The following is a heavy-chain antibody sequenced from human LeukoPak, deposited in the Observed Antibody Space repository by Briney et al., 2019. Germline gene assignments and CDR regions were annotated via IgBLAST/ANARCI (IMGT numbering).Heavy chain of an antibody. V-gene: IGHV4-34*01. CDR2: INHSGST. CDR3: ARDTYGGNNCFDY. J-gene: IGHJ4*02. CDR1: GGSFSGYY. D-gene: IGHD4-23*01. Sequence: SETLSLTCAVYGGSFSGYYWSWIRQPPGKGLEWIGEINHSGSTNYNPSLKSRVTISVDTSKNQFSLKLSSVTAADTAVYYCARDTYGGNNCFDYWGQGTLVTASS.